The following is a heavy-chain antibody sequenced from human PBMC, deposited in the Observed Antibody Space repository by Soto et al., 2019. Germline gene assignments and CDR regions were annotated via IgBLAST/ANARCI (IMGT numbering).Heavy chain of an antibody. J-gene: IGHJ5*02. Sequence: SQTLSLPCAISGDSVSSNTASWNWIRQSPSRGLEWLGRTYFRSNWYNDYAVSVKRRIIINPDTSNNQFSLQLNSVTPEDTAVYFCAKGDNLGPKTGYAFDPWGQGIMVTVSS. CDR1: GDSVSSNTAS. D-gene: IGHD5-12*01. V-gene: IGHV6-1*01. CDR2: TYFRSNWYN. CDR3: AKGDNLGPKTGYAFDP.